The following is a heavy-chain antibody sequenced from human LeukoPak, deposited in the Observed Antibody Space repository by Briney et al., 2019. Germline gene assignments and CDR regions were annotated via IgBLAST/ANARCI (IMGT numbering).Heavy chain of an antibody. D-gene: IGHD3-10*01. Sequence: GGSLRLSCAAPEFTFSGFAMTWVRQAPGKGLEWVSAISGDGKSTYYAESMKGRFTLSRDNSKDTLYLQMNSLRAEDTAVYYCASSRVYGSHDYWGQGTLVTVSS. J-gene: IGHJ4*02. CDR2: ISGDGKST. V-gene: IGHV3-23*01. CDR1: EFTFSGFA. CDR3: ASSRVYGSHDY.